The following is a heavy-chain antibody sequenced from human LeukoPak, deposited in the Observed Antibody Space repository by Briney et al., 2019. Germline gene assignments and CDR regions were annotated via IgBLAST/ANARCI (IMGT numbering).Heavy chain of an antibody. CDR2: IHYSGST. CDR3: ARESVSYYYGSGSYHIYYYGMDV. D-gene: IGHD3-10*01. J-gene: IGHJ6*02. Sequence: SETLSLTCTVSGGSISNYYWTWIRQPPGKGLELIGYIHYSGSTYYNPSLKSRVTISVDMSQNQFSLKMTSVTAADTAVYYCARESVSYYYGSGSYHIYYYGMDVWGQGTTVTVSS. V-gene: IGHV4-59*12. CDR1: GGSISNYY.